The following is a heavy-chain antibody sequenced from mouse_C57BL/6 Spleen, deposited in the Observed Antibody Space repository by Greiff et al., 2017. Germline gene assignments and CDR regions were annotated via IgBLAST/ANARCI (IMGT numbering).Heavy chain of an antibody. V-gene: IGHV1-59*01. CDR1: GYTFTSYW. Sequence: QVQLQQSGAELVRPGTSVKLSCKASGYTFTSYWMHWVKQRPGQGLEWIGVIDPSDSYTNYNQKFKGKATLTVDTSSSTAYMQLSSLTSEDSAVYYCAGYSNYVGGYWGQGTTLTVSS. D-gene: IGHD2-5*01. CDR2: IDPSDSYT. CDR3: AGYSNYVGGY. J-gene: IGHJ2*01.